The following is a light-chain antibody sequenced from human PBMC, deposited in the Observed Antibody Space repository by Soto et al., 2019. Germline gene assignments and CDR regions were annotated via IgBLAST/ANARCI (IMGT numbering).Light chain of an antibody. Sequence: DIQMSQSPSTLSASVGDRATITCRASQTISSWLAWYQQRPGKAPKLLIYKASSLESGVPPRFSGSGSGTEFTLTISSLQPDDLGTYYCQQYNTYSWTFGQGTKVEIK. V-gene: IGKV1-5*03. CDR2: KAS. CDR1: QTISSW. J-gene: IGKJ1*01. CDR3: QQYNTYSWT.